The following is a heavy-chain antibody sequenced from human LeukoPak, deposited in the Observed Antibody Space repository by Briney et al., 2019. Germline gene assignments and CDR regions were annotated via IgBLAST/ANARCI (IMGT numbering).Heavy chain of an antibody. CDR3: TTDDYYSNTPFDLDSFDF. V-gene: IGHV3-15*01. J-gene: IGHJ3*01. CDR2: VKSYPEGMAT. Sequence: GGSLRLSCEDSGFTFSQAWMSWVRQAPGKRLEWVGRVKSYPEGMATDYAAPVKGRFTISRDDPKNTLFLQMNSLKTEDTAVYYCTTDDYYSNTPFDLDSFDFWGQGTMVTVSS. D-gene: IGHD2/OR15-2a*01. CDR1: GFTFSQAW.